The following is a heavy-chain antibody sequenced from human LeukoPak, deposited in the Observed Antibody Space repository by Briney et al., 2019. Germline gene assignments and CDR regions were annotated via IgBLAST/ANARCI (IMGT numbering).Heavy chain of an antibody. Sequence: GGSLRLSCAASGFTFSKYWMLWVRQAPGKGLESVSRINTDGTVTTYADSVKGPFTVSRDNADNTVFLQMNSVRDEDTAVYYCATKQWLAPPPDSWGQGTPVTVSS. J-gene: IGHJ4*02. CDR3: ATKQWLAPPPDS. CDR2: INTDGTVT. CDR1: GFTFSKYW. V-gene: IGHV3-74*01. D-gene: IGHD6-19*01.